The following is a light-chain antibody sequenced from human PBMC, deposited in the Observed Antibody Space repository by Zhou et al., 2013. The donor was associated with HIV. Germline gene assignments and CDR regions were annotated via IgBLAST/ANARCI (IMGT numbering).Light chain of an antibody. CDR1: QGISSA. CDR2: GAS. V-gene: IGKV1D-13*01. J-gene: IGKJ4*01. Sequence: AIQLTQSPSSLSASVGDRVTITCRASQGISSALAWYQKKPGKPLKLLIYGASNLESGVPSRFSGSGSGTDFTLSISSLQPEDSARYYCQQFNNFPVTFGGGTKVEIK. CDR3: QQFNNFPVT.